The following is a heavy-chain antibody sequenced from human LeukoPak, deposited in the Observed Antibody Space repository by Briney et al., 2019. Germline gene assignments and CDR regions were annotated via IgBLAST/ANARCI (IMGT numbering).Heavy chain of an antibody. Sequence: ASVKVSCKASGYTFTCYYMHWVRQAPGQGLEWMGWINPNSGGTNYVQKFQGRVTMTRDTSINTAYMELRRLRSDDTAVYYCATGYSYGPYDYWGQGTLVTVSS. CDR2: INPNSGGT. D-gene: IGHD5-18*01. CDR3: ATGYSYGPYDY. CDR1: GYTFTCYY. J-gene: IGHJ4*02. V-gene: IGHV1-2*02.